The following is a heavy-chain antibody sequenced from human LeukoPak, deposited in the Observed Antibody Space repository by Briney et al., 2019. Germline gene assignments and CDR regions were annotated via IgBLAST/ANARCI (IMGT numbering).Heavy chain of an antibody. CDR3: AKHIVVVPAATPGDY. CDR1: GFTFSSYA. V-gene: IGHV3-23*01. CDR2: ISGSGGST. J-gene: IGHJ4*02. D-gene: IGHD2-2*01. Sequence: GGSLRLSCAASGFTFSSYAMSWVRQAPGKGLEWVSAISGSGGSTYYADSVKGRFTISRDNSKNTLYLQMNSLRAEDTAVYYCAKHIVVVPAATPGDYWGQGTLVTVSS.